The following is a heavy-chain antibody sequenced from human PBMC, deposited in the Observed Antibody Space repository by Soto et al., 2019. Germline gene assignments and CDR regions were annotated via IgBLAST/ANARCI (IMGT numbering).Heavy chain of an antibody. CDR2: ISWNSGGI. J-gene: IGHJ4*02. D-gene: IGHD3-16*01. Sequence: EVQLVESGGGLVQPGRSLRLSCAGSGFTFDDYAMHWVRQVPGKGLEWVSGISWNSGGIGFADSVKGRFTISRDNAKNSLYLQMNSLRPEGTAFYYCVKSWGVFGSASFFDHWGKGTLVTVSS. CDR3: VKSWGVFGSASFFDH. CDR1: GFTFDDYA. V-gene: IGHV3-9*01.